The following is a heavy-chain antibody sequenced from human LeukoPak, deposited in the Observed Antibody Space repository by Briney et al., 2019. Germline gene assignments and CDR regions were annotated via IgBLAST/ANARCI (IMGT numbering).Heavy chain of an antibody. J-gene: IGHJ3*02. CDR2: ISGSGGST. V-gene: IGHV3-23*01. CDR1: GFTFSSYA. Sequence: GGSLRLSCAASGFTFSSYAMSWVRQAPGKGLGWVSAISGSGGSTYYADSVKGRFTISRDNSKNTLYLQMNSLRAEDTAVYYCATLEMATIRAFDIWGQGTMVTVSS. CDR3: ATLEMATIRAFDI. D-gene: IGHD5-24*01.